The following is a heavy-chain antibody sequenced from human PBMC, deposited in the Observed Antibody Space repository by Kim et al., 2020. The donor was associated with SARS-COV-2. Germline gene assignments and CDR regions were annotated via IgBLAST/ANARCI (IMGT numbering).Heavy chain of an antibody. CDR1: GFTFSNYA. J-gene: IGHJ4*02. D-gene: IGHD2-2*01. Sequence: GLSLRLSCAASGFTFSNYAMSWVRQAPGKGLEWVSAISGGGGSTYYADSVKGRFTISRDNSKNTLYLQMNSLRAEDTAIYYCAKDIVVVPAATLDYWGQGTLVTVSS. CDR3: AKDIVVVPAATLDY. V-gene: IGHV3-23*01. CDR2: ISGGGGST.